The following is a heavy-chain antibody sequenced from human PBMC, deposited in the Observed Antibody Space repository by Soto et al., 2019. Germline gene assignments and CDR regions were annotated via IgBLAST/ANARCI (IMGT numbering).Heavy chain of an antibody. Sequence: EVQLLESGGGLVQPGESLRLSCAASGFTFRYYWMHWVRQAPGMGLVWVSRIHSDGSSTTYADSVKGRFTISRDNARNTLYLHMNSLRAEDTAVYYCARGDRGAFDLWGQGTVVTVSS. D-gene: IGHD1-26*01. CDR3: ARGDRGAFDL. J-gene: IGHJ3*01. V-gene: IGHV3-74*01. CDR2: IHSDGSST. CDR1: GFTFRYYW.